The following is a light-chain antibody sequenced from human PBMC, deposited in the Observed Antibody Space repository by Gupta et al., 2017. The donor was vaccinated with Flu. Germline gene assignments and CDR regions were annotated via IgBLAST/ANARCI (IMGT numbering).Light chain of an antibody. J-gene: IGKJ1*01. V-gene: IGKV2-30*01. CDR1: QGLVYSDGNTY. Sequence: DVVMTQSPLSLAVTLGQPASISCRSSQGLVYSDGNTYLHWFQQRPGQSPRRLIHQVSYRDYGVPDRFSGSGSGTDFTLKISRVEAEDVGVYFCMQGAHWPWAFGQGTKVEIK. CDR3: MQGAHWPWA. CDR2: QVS.